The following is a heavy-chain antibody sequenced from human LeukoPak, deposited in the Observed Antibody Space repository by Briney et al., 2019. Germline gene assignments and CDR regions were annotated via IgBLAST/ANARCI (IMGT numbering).Heavy chain of an antibody. CDR3: ARGGLSGYYYFMDV. Sequence: SETLSLTCTVSRGSISSGSYYWSWIRQPAGKGLEWIGRIYTSGSTNYNPSLKSRVTISVDTSKNQFSLKLSSVTAADTAVYFCARGGLSGYYYFMDVWGQGTTVTVSS. V-gene: IGHV4-61*02. CDR1: RGSISSGSYY. D-gene: IGHD3-10*01. J-gene: IGHJ6*02. CDR2: IYTSGST.